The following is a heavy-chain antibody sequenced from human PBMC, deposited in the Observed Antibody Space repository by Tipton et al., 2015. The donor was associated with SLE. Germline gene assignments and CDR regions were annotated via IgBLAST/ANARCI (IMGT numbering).Heavy chain of an antibody. J-gene: IGHJ6*03. Sequence: TLSLTCTVSGGSISSRSYDWGWIRQPPGKGLEWIGSIYYSGSTYYNPSLKSRVTISVDTSKNQFSLKLSSVTAADTAVYYCARVCSSGYPYYYYYYMDVWGKGTTVTVSS. CDR2: IYYSGST. D-gene: IGHD3-22*01. CDR1: GGSISSRSYD. V-gene: IGHV4-39*01. CDR3: ARVCSSGYPYYYYYYMDV.